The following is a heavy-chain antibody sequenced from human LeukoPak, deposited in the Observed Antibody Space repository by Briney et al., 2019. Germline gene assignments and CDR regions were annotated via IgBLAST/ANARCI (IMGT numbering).Heavy chain of an antibody. CDR2: IYYSGST. V-gene: IGHV4-31*03. Sequence: SETLSLTCTVSGGSISSSGYYWSWIRQHPGKGLEWIGYIYYSGSTYYNPSLKSRVTISVDTSKNQFSLKLSPVTAADTAVYYCARDPWAARRGYGMDVWGQGTTVTVSS. CDR3: ARDPWAARRGYGMDV. J-gene: IGHJ6*02. CDR1: GGSISSSGYY. D-gene: IGHD6-6*01.